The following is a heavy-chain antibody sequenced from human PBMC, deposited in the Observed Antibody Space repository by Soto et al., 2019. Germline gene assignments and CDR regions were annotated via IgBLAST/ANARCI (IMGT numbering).Heavy chain of an antibody. CDR1: GFTFNTST. CDR3: TKDIRYCSRATGPGHYHHYIDV. Sequence: SLRLSCAASGFTFNTSTMNWVRQAPGKGLEWVSSISGSGGTKYYADSVKGRFTISRDNSKNTLYLQMNSLRAEDTAVYYCTKDIRYCSRATGPGHYHHYIDVWGKGSTVTVSS. CDR2: ISGSGGTK. J-gene: IGHJ6*03. V-gene: IGHV3-23*01. D-gene: IGHD2-2*01.